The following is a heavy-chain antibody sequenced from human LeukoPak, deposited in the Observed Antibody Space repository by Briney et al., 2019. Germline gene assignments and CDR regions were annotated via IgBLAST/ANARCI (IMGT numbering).Heavy chain of an antibody. CDR1: GYTFTSYY. J-gene: IGHJ5*02. D-gene: IGHD3-3*01. V-gene: IGHV1-46*01. CDR2: INPSGGST. Sequence: ASVKVSCKASGYTFTSYYMHWVRQAPGQGLEWMGIINPSGGSTSYAQKFQGRVTMTRDTSTSTVYMELSSLRSEDTAVYYCARGLRITIFGVVNDNWFDPWGQGTLATVSS. CDR3: ARGLRITIFGVVNDNWFDP.